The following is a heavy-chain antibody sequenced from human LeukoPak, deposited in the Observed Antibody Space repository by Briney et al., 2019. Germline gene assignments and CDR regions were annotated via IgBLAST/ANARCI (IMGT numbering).Heavy chain of an antibody. V-gene: IGHV4-4*02. Sequence: GSLRLSCAASGFTFSSYWMSWVRQPPGKGLEWIGEIYHSGSTNYNPSLKSRVTISVDKSKNQFSLKLSSVTAADTAVYYCAREAPITMTGYAFDIWGQGTMVTVSS. CDR3: AREAPITMTGYAFDI. CDR2: IYHSGST. D-gene: IGHD3-22*01. CDR1: GFTFSSYW. J-gene: IGHJ3*02.